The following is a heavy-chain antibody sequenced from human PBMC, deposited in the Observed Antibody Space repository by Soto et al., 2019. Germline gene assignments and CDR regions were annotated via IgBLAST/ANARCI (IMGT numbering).Heavy chain of an antibody. CDR3: AREPLTGTTYYYSYGMDV. J-gene: IGHJ6*02. CDR1: GFTFSDYY. V-gene: IGHV3-11*01. Sequence: QVQLVESGGGLVKPGGSLRLSCAASGFTFSDYYMSWIRHAPGKGLEWVSYISSSGSTIYYADYVKGRFTISRDNAKNSLYLQMNSLRAEDTAVYYCAREPLTGTTYYYSYGMDVWGQGTTVTVSS. D-gene: IGHD1-20*01. CDR2: ISSSGSTI.